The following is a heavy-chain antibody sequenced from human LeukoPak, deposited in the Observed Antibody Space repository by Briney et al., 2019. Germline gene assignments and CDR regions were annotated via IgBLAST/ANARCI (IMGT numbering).Heavy chain of an antibody. Sequence: GGSLRLSCSASGFTFSSFEMDWVRQAPGKGLEWISYMSSRDNTRYYAESVRGRFTMSKDNAKNTLSLQMNSLRAEDTAFYYCARGFGRFGHRFGYLGQGTLVTVSS. CDR1: GFTFSSFE. CDR2: MSSRDNTR. V-gene: IGHV3-48*03. J-gene: IGHJ4*02. CDR3: ARGFGRFGHRFGY. D-gene: IGHD3-10*01.